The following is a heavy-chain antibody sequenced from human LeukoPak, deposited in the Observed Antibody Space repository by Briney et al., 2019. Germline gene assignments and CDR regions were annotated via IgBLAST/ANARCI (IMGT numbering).Heavy chain of an antibody. CDR1: GFTFSSYE. J-gene: IGHJ4*02. CDR2: ISSSGSTI. Sequence: PGGSLRLSCAASGFTFSSYEMNWVRQAPGKGLEWVSYISSSGSTIYYADSVKGRFTISRDNAKNSLYLQMNSLRAEDTAVYYCARMVTNGAFDYWGQGTLVTVSS. V-gene: IGHV3-48*03. CDR3: ARMVTNGAFDY. D-gene: IGHD2-21*02.